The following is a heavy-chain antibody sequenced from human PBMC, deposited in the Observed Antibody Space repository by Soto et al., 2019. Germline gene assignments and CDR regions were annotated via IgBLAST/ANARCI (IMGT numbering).Heavy chain of an antibody. CDR2: FDPEDGET. CDR3: ATRGGTIAATGDDAFDI. CDR1: GYTLTELS. V-gene: IGHV1-24*01. Sequence: ASVKVSCKVSGYTLTELSMHWVRQAPGKGLEWMGGFDPEDGETIYAQKFQGRVTMTEDASTDTAYMELSSLRSEDTAVYYCATRGGTIAATGDDAFDIWGQGTMVTVSS. J-gene: IGHJ3*02. D-gene: IGHD6-13*01.